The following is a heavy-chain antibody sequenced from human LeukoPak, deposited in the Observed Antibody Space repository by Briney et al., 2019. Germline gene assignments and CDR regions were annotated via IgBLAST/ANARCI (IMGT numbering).Heavy chain of an antibody. CDR2: IKEDGSET. V-gene: IGHV3-7*04. Sequence: GGSLRLSCAASGLIFSNYWMTWVRQAPGKGLEWVANIKEDGSETYYVDSVKGRFTISRDNAKNSVYLQMNSLRAEDTAVYYCARAMDVWGQGTTVTVSS. CDR3: ARAMDV. CDR1: GLIFSNYW. J-gene: IGHJ6*02.